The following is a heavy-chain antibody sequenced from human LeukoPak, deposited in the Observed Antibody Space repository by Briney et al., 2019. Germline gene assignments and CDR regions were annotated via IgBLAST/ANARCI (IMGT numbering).Heavy chain of an antibody. Sequence: PSETLSLTCAVYGGSFSGYYWGWIRQPPGKGLEWIGSIYYSGSTYYNPSLKSRVTISVDTSKNQFSLKLSSVTAADTAVYYCARVHGWGSYSPAQGSFDIWGQGTMVTVSS. V-gene: IGHV4-34*01. CDR3: ARVHGWGSYSPAQGSFDI. J-gene: IGHJ3*02. D-gene: IGHD1-26*01. CDR2: IYYSGST. CDR1: GGSFSGYY.